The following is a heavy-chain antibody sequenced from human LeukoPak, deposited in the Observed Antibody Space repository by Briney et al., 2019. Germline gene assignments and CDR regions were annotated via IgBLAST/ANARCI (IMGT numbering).Heavy chain of an antibody. D-gene: IGHD6-19*01. CDR1: GGSISSGGYY. V-gene: IGHV4-31*03. J-gene: IGHJ4*02. Sequence: SQTLSLTCTVSGGSISSGGYYWSWIRQHPGKGLEWIGYIYDSGSTYYNPSLKSRVTISVDTSQNQFSLKVSSVTATDTAVYYCARHPFSAPFDYWGQGILVTVSS. CDR2: IYDSGST. CDR3: ARHPFSAPFDY.